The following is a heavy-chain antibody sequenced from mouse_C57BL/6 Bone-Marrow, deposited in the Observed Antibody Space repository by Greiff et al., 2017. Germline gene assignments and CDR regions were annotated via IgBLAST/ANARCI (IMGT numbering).Heavy chain of an antibody. D-gene: IGHD1-1*01. Sequence: VKVVESGPELVKPGASVKLSCKASGYTFTSYDINWVKQRPGQGLGWIGWIYPRDGSTKYNEKFKGKATLTVDTSSSTAYLELHSLTSEDSAVYFCARDYGSSYWYFDVWGTGTTVTVSS. J-gene: IGHJ1*03. CDR1: GYTFTSYD. V-gene: IGHV1-85*01. CDR2: IYPRDGST. CDR3: ARDYGSSYWYFDV.